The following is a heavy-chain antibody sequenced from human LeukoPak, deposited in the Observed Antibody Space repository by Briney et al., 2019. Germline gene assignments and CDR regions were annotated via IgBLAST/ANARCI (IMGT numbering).Heavy chain of an antibody. D-gene: IGHD2-2*01. CDR1: GYSISSGNYY. J-gene: IGHJ4*02. CDR3: ARGPTYQPIDS. V-gene: IGHV4-39*02. Sequence: ETLSLTCTVSGYSISSGNYYWGWIRQPPGKGLDWIASIHYSGTTYYNPSLKSRVTISVDTSKNHFSLKLSSVTAADTAVYYCARGPTYQPIDSWGQGTLVTVSS. CDR2: IHYSGTT.